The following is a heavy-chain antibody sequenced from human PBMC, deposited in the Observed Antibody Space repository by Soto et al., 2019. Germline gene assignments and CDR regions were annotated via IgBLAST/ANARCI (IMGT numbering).Heavy chain of an antibody. CDR2: IIPIFGTA. CDR1: GGTFSSYA. CDR3: AREAAAGRNWFDP. Sequence: ASVKVSCKASGGTFSSYAISWVRQAPGQGLEWMGGIIPIFGTANYAQKFQGRVTITADKSTSTAYMELSSLRSEDTAVYYCAREAAAGRNWFDPWGQGTLVTSPQ. J-gene: IGHJ5*02. V-gene: IGHV1-69*06. D-gene: IGHD6-13*01.